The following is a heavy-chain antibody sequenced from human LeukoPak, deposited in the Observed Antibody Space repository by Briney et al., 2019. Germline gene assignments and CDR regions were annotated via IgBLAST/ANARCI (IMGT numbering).Heavy chain of an antibody. J-gene: IGHJ4*02. D-gene: IGHD4-17*01. V-gene: IGHV3-23*01. Sequence: PGGSLRLSCAASGFTFSSYAMSWVRQAPGKGLELVSAISGSGGSTYYADSVEGRFTISRDNSKNTLYLQMNSLRAEDTAVYYCAKSNDYGDYGGGDYWGQGTLVTVSS. CDR2: ISGSGGST. CDR1: GFTFSSYA. CDR3: AKSNDYGDYGGGDY.